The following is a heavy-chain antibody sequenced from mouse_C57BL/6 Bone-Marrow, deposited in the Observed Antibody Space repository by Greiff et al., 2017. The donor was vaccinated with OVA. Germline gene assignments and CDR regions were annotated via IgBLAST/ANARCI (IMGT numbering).Heavy chain of an antibody. CDR2: ISSGSSTI. CDR3: ARTGPPFYDAMDY. V-gene: IGHV5-17*01. CDR1: GFTFSDYG. Sequence: EVQGVESGGGLVKPGGSLKLSCAASGFTFSDYGMHWVRQAPEKGLEWVAYISSGSSTIYYADTVKGRFTISRDNAKHTLFLQMTSLRSEDTAMEYWARTGPPFYDAMDYWGQGTSVTVSS. J-gene: IGHJ4*01. D-gene: IGHD4-1*01.